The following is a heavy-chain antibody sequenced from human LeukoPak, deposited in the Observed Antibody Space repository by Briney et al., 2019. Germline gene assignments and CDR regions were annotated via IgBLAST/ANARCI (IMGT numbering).Heavy chain of an antibody. Sequence: PGGSLRLSCAASGFTFSDYYMSWIRQPPGKGLEWIGEINHSGSTNYNPSLKSRVTISVDTSKNQFSLKLSSVTAADTAVYYCARDEGYCSRTSCYGASKGMDVWGQGTAVIVSS. V-gene: IGHV4-34*01. D-gene: IGHD2-2*01. CDR2: INHSGST. CDR3: ARDEGYCSRTSCYGASKGMDV. CDR1: GFTFSDYY. J-gene: IGHJ6*02.